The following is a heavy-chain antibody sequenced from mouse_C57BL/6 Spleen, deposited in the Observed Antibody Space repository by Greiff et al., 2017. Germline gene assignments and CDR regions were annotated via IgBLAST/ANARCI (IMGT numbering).Heavy chain of an antibody. D-gene: IGHD1-1*01. CDR1: GFTFSSYG. J-gene: IGHJ2*01. V-gene: IGHV5-6*01. Sequence: EVMLVESGGDLVKPGGSLKLSCAASGFTFSSYGMSWVRQTPDKRLEWVATISSGGSYTYYPDSVKGRFTISRDNAKNTLYLQMSSLKSEDTAMYYCARDGKAPFDYWGKGTTLTVSS. CDR3: ARDGKAPFDY. CDR2: ISSGGSYT.